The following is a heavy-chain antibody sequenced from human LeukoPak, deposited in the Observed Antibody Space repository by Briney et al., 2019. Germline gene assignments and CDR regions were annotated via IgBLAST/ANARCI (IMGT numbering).Heavy chain of an antibody. D-gene: IGHD2-15*01. CDR1: GFTFSSYS. CDR2: ISSSSSYI. V-gene: IGHV3-21*01. Sequence: GGSLRLSCAASGFTFSSYSMNWVRQAPGKGLEWVSSISSSSSYIYYADSVKGRFTISRDNAKNSLYLQMNSLRAEDTAVYYCARDELGYCSGGSCWGQGTLVTVSS. J-gene: IGHJ4*02. CDR3: ARDELGYCSGGSC.